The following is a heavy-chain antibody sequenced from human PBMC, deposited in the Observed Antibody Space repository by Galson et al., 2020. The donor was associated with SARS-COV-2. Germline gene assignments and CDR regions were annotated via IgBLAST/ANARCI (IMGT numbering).Heavy chain of an antibody. J-gene: IGHJ5*02. D-gene: IGHD3-3*01. CDR2: IIPIYGTA. CDR3: ARGPGYDFWSAPWWFDP. Sequence: SVKVSCKASGGTFSSYAISWVRQAPGQGLEWMGGIIPIYGTANYAQKFQGRVTITADESTSTAYMELSSVRCEDTAVYYCARGPGYDFWSAPWWFDPWGQGNLLTVSS. V-gene: IGHV1-69*13. CDR1: GGTFSSYA.